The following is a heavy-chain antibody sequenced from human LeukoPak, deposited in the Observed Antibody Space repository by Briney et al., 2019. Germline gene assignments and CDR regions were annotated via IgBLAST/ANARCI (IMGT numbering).Heavy chain of an antibody. V-gene: IGHV1-24*01. J-gene: IGHJ4*02. CDR3: ATTIPYDSSGYAFDY. Sequence: ASVKVSCKVSGYTLIELSMHWVRQAPGKGLEWMGGFDPEDGETIYAQKFQGRVTMTEDTSTDTAYMELSSLRSEDTAVYYCATTIPYDSSGYAFDYWGQGTLVTVSS. CDR2: FDPEDGET. D-gene: IGHD3-22*01. CDR1: GYTLIELS.